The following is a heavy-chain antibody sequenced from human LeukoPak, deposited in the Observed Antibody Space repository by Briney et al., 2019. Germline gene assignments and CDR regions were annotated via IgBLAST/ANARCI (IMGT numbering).Heavy chain of an antibody. CDR1: GYSFTRYD. CDR2: MNPNSGNT. D-gene: IGHD6-6*01. V-gene: IGHV1-8*01. J-gene: IGHJ5*02. CDR3: ARVLGSRIAALRTWFDP. Sequence: ASVTVSCKASGYSFTRYDIHWLRPATGQGVEWMGWMNPNSGNTGYAQKFQGRVTMTRNTSIRTAYMELSSLRSEDTAVYYCARVLGSRIAALRTWFDPWGQGTLVTVSS.